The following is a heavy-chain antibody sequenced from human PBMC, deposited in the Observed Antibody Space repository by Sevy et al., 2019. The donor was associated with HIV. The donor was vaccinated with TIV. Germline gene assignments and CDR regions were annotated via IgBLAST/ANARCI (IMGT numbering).Heavy chain of an antibody. CDR1: GFTFSSYA. D-gene: IGHD3-22*01. CDR3: ATNPPSRTTIIVVVTTGLYY. V-gene: IGHV3-23*01. J-gene: IGHJ4*02. Sequence: GGSLRLSCAASGFTFSSYAMSWVRQAPGKGLEWVSAISGSGGSTYFADSVKRRFTISRDNSKNTLYLQMNSLRAEDTAVYYCATNPPSRTTIIVVVTTGLYYWGQGTLVTVSS. CDR2: ISGSGGST.